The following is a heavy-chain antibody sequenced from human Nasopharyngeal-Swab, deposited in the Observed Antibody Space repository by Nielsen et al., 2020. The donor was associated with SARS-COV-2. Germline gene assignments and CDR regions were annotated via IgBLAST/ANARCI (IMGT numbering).Heavy chain of an antibody. V-gene: IGHV3-66*02. J-gene: IGHJ4*02. CDR3: ARDGDYTPDY. Sequence: GESLKISCAASGFTVSSNYMSWVRQAPGKGLEWVSVIYSGGSTFYADSVKGRFTISRDNSKNTLYLQMNSLRAEDTAVYYCARDGDYTPDYWGQGTLVTVSS. CDR2: IYSGGST. D-gene: IGHD4-17*01. CDR1: GFTVSSNY.